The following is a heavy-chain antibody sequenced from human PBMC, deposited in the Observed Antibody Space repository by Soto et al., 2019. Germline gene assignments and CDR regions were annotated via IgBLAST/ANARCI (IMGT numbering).Heavy chain of an antibody. J-gene: IGHJ4*02. D-gene: IGHD1-20*01. CDR2: INGGNGNT. V-gene: IGHV1-3*01. Sequence: VKVSCKASGYSFTNFPINWVRQAPGQRLEWMGWINGGNGNTQYSQKFQGRVIISRDTSASTAYMELSSLRSEDTAVYYCARQSSITFDYWGLGTLVTVSS. CDR3: ARQSSITFDY. CDR1: GYSFTNFP.